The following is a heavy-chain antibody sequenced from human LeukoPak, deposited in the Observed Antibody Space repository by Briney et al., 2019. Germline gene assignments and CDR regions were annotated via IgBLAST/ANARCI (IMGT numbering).Heavy chain of an antibody. V-gene: IGHV3-73*01. D-gene: IGHD4-17*01. Sequence: QPGGSLRLSCAASGFTFSGSAMHWVRQASGKGLEWVGRIRSKANSYATAYAASVKGRFTISRDDSKNTAYLQMNSLKTEDTAVYYCTSSRSTVTSALWGQGTLVTVSS. CDR3: TSSRSTVTSAL. CDR2: IRSKANSYAT. CDR1: GFTFSGSA. J-gene: IGHJ4*02.